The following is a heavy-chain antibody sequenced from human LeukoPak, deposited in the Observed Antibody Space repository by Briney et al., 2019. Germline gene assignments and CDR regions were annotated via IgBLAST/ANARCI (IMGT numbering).Heavy chain of an antibody. CDR2: IYTTGIT. CDR1: GGSISNYF. Sequence: SERGSLTCTVSGGSISNYFWSWTRQPAGKGLEWIGRIYTTGITNCNPSLESRVTMSVDTSKNQFSMRLNSVTAADTAVYFCARNALRGYIYGFDYWGQGTQVTVSS. CDR3: ARNALRGYIYGFDY. D-gene: IGHD5-18*01. J-gene: IGHJ4*02. V-gene: IGHV4-4*07.